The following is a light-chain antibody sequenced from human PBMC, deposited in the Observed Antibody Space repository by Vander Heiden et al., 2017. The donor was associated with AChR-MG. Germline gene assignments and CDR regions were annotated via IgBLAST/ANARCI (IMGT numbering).Light chain of an antibody. J-gene: IGLJ2*01. CDR2: DVS. CDR3: CSDGPTNIPWI. Sequence: QSALTQPDSMSGSPGQATTISCPEATSVVNLFSWYQHDPGKAPKLLIYDVSERPPGVAASFSASRSGNTASLTISGLQADDEANYYCCSDGPTNIPWIFGGGTKLTVL. V-gene: IGLV2-23*02. CDR1: TSVVNL.